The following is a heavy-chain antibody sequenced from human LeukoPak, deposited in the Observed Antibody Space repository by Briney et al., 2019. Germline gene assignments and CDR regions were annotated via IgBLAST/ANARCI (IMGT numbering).Heavy chain of an antibody. J-gene: IGHJ4*02. CDR1: GFTVSSNF. Sequence: GGSLRLSCAASGFTVSSNFMSWVRQAPGKGLEWVSVIYSDGSTYYVDSVKGRFIISRDNSKNTLYLQMNSLRAEDTAVYYRARDLDSYGSYWGQGTLVTVSS. CDR2: IYSDGST. V-gene: IGHV3-53*01. D-gene: IGHD5-18*01. CDR3: ARDLDSYGSY.